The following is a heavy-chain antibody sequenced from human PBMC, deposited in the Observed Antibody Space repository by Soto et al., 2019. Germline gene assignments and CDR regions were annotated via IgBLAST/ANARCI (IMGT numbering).Heavy chain of an antibody. D-gene: IGHD2-15*01. Sequence: GGSLRLSCAASGFTFSRYWMTWVRQAPGKGLEWVANIKQDGSEIYYVDSVKGRFTISRDNAENSLYLQMNSLRAEDTAVYYCARDPVCSGGSCYDYWGQGTLVTAPQ. CDR1: GFTFSRYW. J-gene: IGHJ4*02. CDR3: ARDPVCSGGSCYDY. CDR2: IKQDGSEI. V-gene: IGHV3-7*01.